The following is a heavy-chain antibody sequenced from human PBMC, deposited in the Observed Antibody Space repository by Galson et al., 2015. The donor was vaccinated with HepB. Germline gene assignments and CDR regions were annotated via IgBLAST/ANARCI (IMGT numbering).Heavy chain of an antibody. CDR3: AKDVKQFGVLTGYARGADFDL. D-gene: IGHD3-9*01. Sequence: SLRLSCAASGFPFSHYVMHWVRQAPGRGLEWVAVIKADGSQEAYADSVKGRFIISRDTSTNTLHLQMNSLGDEDTAFYYCAKDVKQFGVLTGYARGADFDLWGQGTLVTVSS. J-gene: IGHJ4*02. V-gene: IGHV3-30*18. CDR1: GFPFSHYV. CDR2: IKADGSQE.